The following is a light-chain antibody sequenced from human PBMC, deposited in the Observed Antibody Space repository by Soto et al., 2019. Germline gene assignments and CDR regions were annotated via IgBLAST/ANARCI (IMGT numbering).Light chain of an antibody. CDR3: QQRSNWPPWT. J-gene: IGKJ1*01. CDR1: QSVSSY. Sequence: EIVWTQAPATLSLSPGERATLSCRARQSVSSYLAWYQQKPGQAPRLLIYDASNRATGIPARFSGSGSGTDFTLTISSLEPEDFAVYYCQQRSNWPPWTFGQGTKVASK. V-gene: IGKV3-11*01. CDR2: DAS.